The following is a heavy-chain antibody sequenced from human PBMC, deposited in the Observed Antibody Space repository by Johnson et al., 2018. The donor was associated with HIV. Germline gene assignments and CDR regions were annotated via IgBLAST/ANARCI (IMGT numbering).Heavy chain of an antibody. J-gene: IGHJ3*02. CDR2: IRYDGSNK. CDR1: GFTFSDYY. V-gene: IGHV3-30*02. CDR3: ARDHSGWWAWALDI. Sequence: QVQLVESGGGLVKPGGSLRLSCAAFGFTFSDYYMSWIRQAPGKGLEWVAFIRYDGSNKYYADSVKGRFTISRDNSKNTLYLQMNSLRVEDTAVYYCARDHSGWWAWALDIWGQGTMGTVSS. D-gene: IGHD6-19*01.